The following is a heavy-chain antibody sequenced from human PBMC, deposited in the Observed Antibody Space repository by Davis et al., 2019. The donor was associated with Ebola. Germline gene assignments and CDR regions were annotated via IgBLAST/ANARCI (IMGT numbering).Heavy chain of an antibody. CDR1: GYTFTTYG. V-gene: IGHV1-18*01. J-gene: IGHJ5*02. CDR3: ARAAGRRWFDP. CDR2: ISAYNGNT. D-gene: IGHD6-13*01. Sequence: AASVKVSCKASGYTFTTYGISWVRQAPRQGLEWMGWISAYNGNTNYAQKLQGRVTMTTDTSTSTAYMELRSLRSDDTAVYYCARAAGRRWFDPWGQGTLVTVSS.